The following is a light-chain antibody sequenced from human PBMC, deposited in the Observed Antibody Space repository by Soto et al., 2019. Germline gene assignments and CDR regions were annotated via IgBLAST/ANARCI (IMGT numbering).Light chain of an antibody. Sequence: QSVLTQPPSVSGAPGQRVTISCIGSSSNIGAHYDVHWYQQLPGTAPKLLIYGNSNRPSGVPDRFSGSKSGNTASLTVSGLQAEDEADYYCSSYAVNNKVIFGGGTKLTVL. CDR1: SSNIGAHYD. V-gene: IGLV1-40*01. CDR3: SSYAVNNKVI. J-gene: IGLJ2*01. CDR2: GNS.